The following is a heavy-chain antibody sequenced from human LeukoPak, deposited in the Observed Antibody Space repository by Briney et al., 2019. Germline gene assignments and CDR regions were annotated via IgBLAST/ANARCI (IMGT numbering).Heavy chain of an antibody. Sequence: PGGSLRLSCAASGFSFDDYGMSWVRQAPGKGLEWVSSISSSSSYIYYADSVKGRFTISRDNAKNSLFLQMHSLRAEDTAVYYCATDDYGAFDYWGQGTLVTVSS. CDR1: GFSFDDYG. J-gene: IGHJ4*02. CDR3: ATDDYGAFDY. V-gene: IGHV3-21*01. D-gene: IGHD4/OR15-4a*01. CDR2: ISSSSSYI.